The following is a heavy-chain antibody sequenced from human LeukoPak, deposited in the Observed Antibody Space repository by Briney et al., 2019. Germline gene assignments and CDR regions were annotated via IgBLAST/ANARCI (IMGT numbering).Heavy chain of an antibody. J-gene: IGHJ4*02. D-gene: IGHD2-15*01. CDR1: GFSSNNYA. V-gene: IGHV3-23*01. CDR2: ISDNGDIT. CDR3: SQTGSFYFPFDY. Sequence: GGSLRLSCVASGFSSNNYAMFWVRQAPGKGLEWVSGISDNGDITYYADSVKGRFTVSRDKSKHTLYLELSSLRADDTAVYYCSQTGSFYFPFDYWGQGILVTVSS.